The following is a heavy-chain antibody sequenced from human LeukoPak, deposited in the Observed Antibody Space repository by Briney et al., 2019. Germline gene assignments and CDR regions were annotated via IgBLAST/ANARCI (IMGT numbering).Heavy chain of an antibody. V-gene: IGHV3-21*01. CDR3: ARDMVRGVTTTVNWFDP. J-gene: IGHJ5*02. CDR1: GFTFSSYS. D-gene: IGHD3-10*01. Sequence: GGSLRLSCAASGFTFSSYSMNWVGQAPGKGLEWVSSISSSSSYIYYADSVKGRFTISRDNAKNSLYLQMNSLRAEDTAVYYCARDMVRGVTTTVNWFDPWGQGTLVTVSS. CDR2: ISSSSSYI.